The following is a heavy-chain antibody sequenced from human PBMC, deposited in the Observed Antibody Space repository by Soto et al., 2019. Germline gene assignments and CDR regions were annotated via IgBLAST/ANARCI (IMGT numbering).Heavy chain of an antibody. CDR2: IYYSGST. J-gene: IGHJ3*02. CDR3: ARVGSSGWLAGRAFDI. V-gene: IGHV4-39*01. D-gene: IGHD6-19*01. Sequence: SETLSLTCTVSGGSISSSSYYWGWIRQPPGKGLEWIGSIYYSGSTYYNTSLKSRVTISVDTSKNQFSLKLSSVTAADTAVYYCARVGSSGWLAGRAFDIWGQGTMVTVSS. CDR1: GGSISSSSYY.